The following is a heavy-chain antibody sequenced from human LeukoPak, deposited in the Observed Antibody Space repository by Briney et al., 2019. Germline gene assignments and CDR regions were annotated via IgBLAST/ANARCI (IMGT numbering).Heavy chain of an antibody. CDR3: ARHPRVLRYFDWKSDPHDNWFDP. J-gene: IGHJ5*02. CDR2: INHSGST. D-gene: IGHD3-9*01. Sequence: SETLSLTCAVYGGSFSGYYWSWIRQPPGKGLEWIGEINHSGSTNYNPSLKSRVTISVDTSKNQFSLKLSSVTAADTAVYYCARHPRVLRYFDWKSDPHDNWFDPWGQGTLVTVSS. V-gene: IGHV4-34*01. CDR1: GGSFSGYY.